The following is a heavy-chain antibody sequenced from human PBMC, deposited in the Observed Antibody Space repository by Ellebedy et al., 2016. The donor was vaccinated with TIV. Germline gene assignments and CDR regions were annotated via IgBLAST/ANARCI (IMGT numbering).Heavy chain of an antibody. Sequence: GGSLRLXCAASGFTFSNYWMTWVRQAPGKGLEWVANINPDGSVKYYVDSVKGRFTISRDNAKNSLYLQMNSLRAEDTAVYYCARDKVVGATYFDYWGQGTLVTVSS. D-gene: IGHD1-26*01. J-gene: IGHJ4*02. CDR3: ARDKVVGATYFDY. V-gene: IGHV3-7*01. CDR2: INPDGSVK. CDR1: GFTFSNYW.